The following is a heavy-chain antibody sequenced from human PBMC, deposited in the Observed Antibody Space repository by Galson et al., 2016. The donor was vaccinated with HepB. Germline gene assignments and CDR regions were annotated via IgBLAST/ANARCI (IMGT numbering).Heavy chain of an antibody. D-gene: IGHD3-22*01. J-gene: IGHJ6*02. Sequence: SLRLSCAASGFTFSSYGMHWVRQAPGKGLEWVAVKSYDGSDKYYADSVKGRFTISGDNSKNPLYLQMNSLRPEDTAVYYCAKDRRYYDSSGYFWEGYYYDGMDVWGQGTTVTVSS. V-gene: IGHV3-30*18. CDR2: KSYDGSDK. CDR1: GFTFSSYG. CDR3: AKDRRYYDSSGYFWEGYYYDGMDV.